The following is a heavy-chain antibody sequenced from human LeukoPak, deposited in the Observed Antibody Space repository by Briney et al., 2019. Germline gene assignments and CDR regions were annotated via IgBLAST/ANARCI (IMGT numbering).Heavy chain of an antibody. V-gene: IGHV1-18*04. J-gene: IGHJ4*02. Sequence: ASVKVSCKASGYTFTGYYMHWVRQAPGQGLEWMGWISAYNGNTNYAQKLQGRVTMTTDTSTSTAYMELRSLRSDDTAVYYCARDIVVVPAATNYFDYWGQGTLVTVSS. CDR2: ISAYNGNT. D-gene: IGHD2-2*01. CDR1: GYTFTGYY. CDR3: ARDIVVVPAATNYFDY.